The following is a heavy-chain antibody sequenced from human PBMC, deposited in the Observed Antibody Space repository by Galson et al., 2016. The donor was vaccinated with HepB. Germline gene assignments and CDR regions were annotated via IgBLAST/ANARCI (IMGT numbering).Heavy chain of an antibody. V-gene: IGHV3-23*01. D-gene: IGHD6-13*01. CDR1: GFTFSSYA. Sequence: SLRLSCAASGFTFSSYAMSWVRQAPGKGLEWVSAISGSDGNTYYADSVKGRFTISRDNSKNTLYLQMNSLRAEDTAVYYCAKGQQLAYFDYWGQGTLVTVSS. CDR2: ISGSDGNT. J-gene: IGHJ4*02. CDR3: AKGQQLAYFDY.